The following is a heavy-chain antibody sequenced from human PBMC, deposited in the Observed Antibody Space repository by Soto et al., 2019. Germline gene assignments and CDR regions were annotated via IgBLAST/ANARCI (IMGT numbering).Heavy chain of an antibody. Sequence: EVQLVESGGGLMQPGGSLRLSCAASGFTVSSNYMNWVRQAPGKGLEWVSVVYIGGTTYYSDSVKGRFTISRDNSKNTVYLQMNSLRAEDTALYYCATGGKGIVASFNYWGQGTLVTVSS. CDR1: GFTVSSNY. V-gene: IGHV3-53*01. CDR2: VYIGGTT. CDR3: ATGGKGIVASFNY. J-gene: IGHJ4*02. D-gene: IGHD5-12*01.